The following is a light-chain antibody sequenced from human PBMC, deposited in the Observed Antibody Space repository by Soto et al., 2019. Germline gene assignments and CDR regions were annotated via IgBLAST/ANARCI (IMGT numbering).Light chain of an antibody. V-gene: IGKV3-20*01. J-gene: IGKJ5*01. CDR3: QQYGSSPAT. CDR2: GAS. CDR1: QSVTNSY. Sequence: IVLTQSPGTLSLSAGERATLSGRASQSVTNSYLAWYQQKPGQAPRLLMYGASRRATGIPDRFSGSGSGTDFTLTISRLEPEDFAVYYCQQYGSSPATFGQGTRLEIK.